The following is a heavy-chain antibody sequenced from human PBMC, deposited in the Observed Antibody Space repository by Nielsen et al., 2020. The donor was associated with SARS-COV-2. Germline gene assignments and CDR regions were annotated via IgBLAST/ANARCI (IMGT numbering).Heavy chain of an antibody. J-gene: IGHJ4*02. D-gene: IGHD3-10*01. CDR1: GYTFTSYG. V-gene: IGHV1-18*01. Sequence: ASVKVSCKASGYTFTSYGISWVRQAPGQGLEWMGWISAYNGNTNYAQKLQGRVTMTTDTSTSTAYMELRSLRSDDTAVYYCASYPVGCYGSGSFFDYWGQGTLVTVSS. CDR2: ISAYNGNT. CDR3: ASYPVGCYGSGSFFDY.